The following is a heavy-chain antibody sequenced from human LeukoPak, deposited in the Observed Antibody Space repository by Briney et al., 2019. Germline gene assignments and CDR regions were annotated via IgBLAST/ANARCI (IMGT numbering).Heavy chain of an antibody. CDR1: GFTFGDYA. Sequence: PGGSLRLSCTASGFTFGDYAMNWVRQAPGKGLEWVGFIRSKAYGGTTEHAASVKGRFTISRDDSKSIAYLQMNSLKTEDTAVYYCTRDQYSSKGDYWGQGTLVTVSS. CDR2: IRSKAYGGTT. V-gene: IGHV3-49*04. D-gene: IGHD6-13*01. J-gene: IGHJ4*02. CDR3: TRDQYSSKGDY.